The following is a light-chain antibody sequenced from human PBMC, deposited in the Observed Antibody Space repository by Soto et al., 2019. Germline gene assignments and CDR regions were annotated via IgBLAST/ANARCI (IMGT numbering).Light chain of an antibody. Sequence: EVVLTQSPATLSVSPGERATLSCRASQSVSSYLAWYQQKPGQAPRLLIYDASNRATGIPARFSGSGSGTDFTLTISSLEPEDFAVYYCQQRSNWPPLFTFGPGTKVDIK. J-gene: IGKJ3*01. CDR3: QQRSNWPPLFT. CDR1: QSVSSY. V-gene: IGKV3-11*01. CDR2: DAS.